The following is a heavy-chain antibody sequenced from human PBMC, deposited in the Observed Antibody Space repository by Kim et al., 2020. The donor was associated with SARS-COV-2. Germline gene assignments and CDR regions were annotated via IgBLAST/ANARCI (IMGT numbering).Heavy chain of an antibody. V-gene: IGHV3-15*01. D-gene: IGHD3-10*01. CDR1: GFTFSNAW. CDR2: IKSKTDGGTT. CDR3: TTNYGSGSYYNIYYYYGMDV. Sequence: GGSLRLSFAASGFTFSNAWMSWVRQAPGKGLEWVGRIKSKTDGGTTDYAAPVKGRFTISRDDSKNTLYLQMNSLKTEDTAVYYCTTNYGSGSYYNIYYYYGMDVWGQGTTVTVSS. J-gene: IGHJ6*02.